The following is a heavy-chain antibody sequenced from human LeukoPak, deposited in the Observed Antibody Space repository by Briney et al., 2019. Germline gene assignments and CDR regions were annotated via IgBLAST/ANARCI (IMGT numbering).Heavy chain of an antibody. CDR1: GYTLTELS. Sequence: ASVKLSCKVSGYTLTELSMHWVRQAPGKGLEWVGGFDPEDGETIYAQTFQGRVTMAEDTSTDTAYMERSSLRSEDTAVYSCATGVPAARVTYYYYYYMDVWGKGTTVTVSS. CDR2: FDPEDGET. D-gene: IGHD2-2*01. CDR3: ATGVPAARVTYYYYYYMDV. J-gene: IGHJ6*03. V-gene: IGHV1-24*01.